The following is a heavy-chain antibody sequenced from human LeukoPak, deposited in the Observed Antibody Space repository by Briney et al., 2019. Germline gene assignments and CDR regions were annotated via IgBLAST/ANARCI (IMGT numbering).Heavy chain of an antibody. D-gene: IGHD6-13*01. V-gene: IGHV3-74*01. CDR2: INSDGSST. CDR3: ARDASSSWSASYYYYYYMDV. J-gene: IGHJ6*03. Sequence: GGSLRLSCAASGFTFSSYWMHWVRQAPGKGLVWVSRINSDGSSTSYADSVKGRFTISRDNAKNTLYLQMNSLRAEDTAVYYCARDASSSWSASYYYYYYMDVWGKGTTVTVSS. CDR1: GFTFSSYW.